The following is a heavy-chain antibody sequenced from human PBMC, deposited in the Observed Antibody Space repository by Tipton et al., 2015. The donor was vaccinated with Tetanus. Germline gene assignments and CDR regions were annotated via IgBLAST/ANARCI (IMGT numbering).Heavy chain of an antibody. D-gene: IGHD6-25*01. J-gene: IGHJ4*02. CDR1: GFTFSNYW. Sequence: SLRLSCAASGFTFSNYWMSWVRQVPGKGLEWVGNIKPDGSGKYYVDSVKGRFTISRDNAKNSLYLQMDNLGAEDTAVYFCASGSALDYWGQGTLVTVSS. CDR3: ASGSALDY. CDR2: IKPDGSGK. V-gene: IGHV3-7*01.